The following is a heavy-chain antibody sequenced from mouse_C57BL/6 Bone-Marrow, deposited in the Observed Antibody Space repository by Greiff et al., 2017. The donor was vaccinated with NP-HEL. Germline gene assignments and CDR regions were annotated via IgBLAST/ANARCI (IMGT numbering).Heavy chain of an antibody. CDR3: ARDAGYSDY. CDR1: GFTFSSYG. J-gene: IGHJ2*01. Sequence: EVQGVESGGDLVKPGGSLKLSCAASGFTFSSYGMSWVRQTPDKRLEWVATISSGGSYTYYPDSVKGRCTISRDNAKNTLYLQMSSLKSEDTAMYYCARDAGYSDYWGQGTTLTVSS. V-gene: IGHV5-6*01. CDR2: ISSGGSYT.